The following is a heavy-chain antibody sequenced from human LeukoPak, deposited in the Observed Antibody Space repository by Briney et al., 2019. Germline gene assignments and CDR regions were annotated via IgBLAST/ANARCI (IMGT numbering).Heavy chain of an antibody. CDR3: ARGPYSSNWYVDY. CDR2: ISRTGNSI. Sequence: PGGSLRLSCAASGFTLTSYEMNWVRLAQGKGLEWISYISRTGNSIYYADSVKGRFTVSRDSAKNSLYLQMNSLRAEDTAVYYCARGPYSSNWYVDYWGQGTLVTVAS. D-gene: IGHD6-13*01. V-gene: IGHV3-48*03. J-gene: IGHJ4*02. CDR1: GFTLTSYE.